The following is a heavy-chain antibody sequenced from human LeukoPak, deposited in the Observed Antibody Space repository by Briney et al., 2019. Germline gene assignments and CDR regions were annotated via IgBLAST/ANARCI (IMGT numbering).Heavy chain of an antibody. D-gene: IGHD2-2*01. CDR3: AKDPYGTRYFDY. Sequence: GGSLRLSCAASGFTFSSYAMSWVRQAPGRGLEWVSSLSGSGYNTYYADSVKGRFTISRDNSKNTVYLQMNSLRAEDTAVYYCAKDPYGTRYFDYWGQGTLVTVSS. CDR1: GFTFSSYA. V-gene: IGHV3-23*01. CDR2: LSGSGYNT. J-gene: IGHJ4*02.